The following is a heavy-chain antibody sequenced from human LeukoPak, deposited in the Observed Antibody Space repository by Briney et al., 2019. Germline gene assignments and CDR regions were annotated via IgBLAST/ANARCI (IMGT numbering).Heavy chain of an antibody. J-gene: IGHJ4*02. D-gene: IGHD3-10*01. CDR2: IYYSGST. V-gene: IGHV4-31*03. Sequence: SETLSLTCTVSGGSISSGGYYWSWIRQHPGKGLEWIGYIYYSGSTYYNPSLKSRVTISVDTSKNQFSLKLSSVTAADTAVYYCARLLWFGELGHFDYWGQGTLVTVSS. CDR1: GGSISSGGYY. CDR3: ARLLWFGELGHFDY.